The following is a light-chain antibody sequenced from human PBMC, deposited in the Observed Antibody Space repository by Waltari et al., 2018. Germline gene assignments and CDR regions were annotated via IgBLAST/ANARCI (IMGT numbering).Light chain of an antibody. CDR3: QQYNNWPLT. CDR1: QSVTTN. J-gene: IGKJ1*01. CDR2: DTS. Sequence: EVVMTQSPATLSVSPGERVTLSCRASQSVTTNLARYQQKPGQAPRLLIYDTSTRAPGFPARFSGSGSETEFTLIISSLQSEDFAVYYCQQYNNWPLTFGQGTRVEIK. V-gene: IGKV3-15*01.